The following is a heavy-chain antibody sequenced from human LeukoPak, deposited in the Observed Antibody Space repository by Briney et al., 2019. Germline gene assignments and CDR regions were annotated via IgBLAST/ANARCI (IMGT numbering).Heavy chain of an antibody. CDR3: ARGLRFGNYYYMDV. CDR2: IYYSGST. Sequence: SETLSLTCTVSGGSISSYYWSWIRHPPGKGLEWIGYIYYSGSTNYNPSLKSRVTISVDTSKNQFSLKLSSVTAADTAVYYCARGLRFGNYYYMDVWGKGTTVTVSS. CDR1: GGSISSYY. J-gene: IGHJ6*03. V-gene: IGHV4-59*01. D-gene: IGHD3-10*01.